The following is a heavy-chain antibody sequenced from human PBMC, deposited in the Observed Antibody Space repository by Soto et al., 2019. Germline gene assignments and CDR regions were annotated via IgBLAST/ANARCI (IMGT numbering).Heavy chain of an antibody. V-gene: IGHV4-34*01. CDR2: INHSGST. J-gene: IGHJ6*03. CDR3: ARGLYDFWSGYYWSRVIYYVDV. CDR1: GGSFSGYY. D-gene: IGHD3-3*01. Sequence: SETLSLTCAVYGGSFSGYYWSWIRQPPGKGLEWIGEINHSGSTNYNPSLKSRVTISVDTSKNQFSLKLSSVTAADTAVYYCARGLYDFWSGYYWSRVIYYVDVSGKGTTVTVSS.